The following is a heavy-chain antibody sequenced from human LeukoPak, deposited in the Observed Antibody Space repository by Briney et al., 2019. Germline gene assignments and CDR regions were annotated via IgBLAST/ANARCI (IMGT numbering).Heavy chain of an antibody. D-gene: IGHD6-19*01. Sequence: SETLSLTCTVSGDSISSGDYYWSWIRQPAGKGLEWIGRISSSGSTNYNPSLKSRVTISVDTSKNQFSLKLSSVTAADTAVYYCARDRQWHQGGWFDPWGQGTLVTVSS. CDR1: GDSISSGDYY. J-gene: IGHJ5*02. CDR3: ARDRQWHQGGWFDP. V-gene: IGHV4-61*02. CDR2: ISSSGST.